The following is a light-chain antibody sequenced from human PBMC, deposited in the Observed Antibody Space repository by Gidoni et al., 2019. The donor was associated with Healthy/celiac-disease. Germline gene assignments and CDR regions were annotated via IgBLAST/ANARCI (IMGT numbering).Light chain of an antibody. CDR1: SSDVGGYNY. Sequence: QSALTQPASVAGYPGQSITISCTGTSSDVGGYNYVSWYQQHPVKAPKLMIYDVSNRPSGVSNRFSGSKSGNTASRTISGLQADDEADYYCSSYTSSSTVVFGGGTKLTVL. CDR3: SSYTSSSTVV. V-gene: IGLV2-14*01. J-gene: IGLJ2*01. CDR2: DVS.